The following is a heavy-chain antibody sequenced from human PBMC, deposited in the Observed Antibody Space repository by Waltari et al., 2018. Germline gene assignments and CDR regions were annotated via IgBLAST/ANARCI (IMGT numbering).Heavy chain of an antibody. CDR3: ARYVRPIYYMDV. J-gene: IGHJ6*03. CDR1: GFTFSSFF. CDR2: IKQDGSEK. D-gene: IGHD3-10*02. Sequence: EVQLVESGGGVVQPGGSLGLSCVAPGFTFSSFFMSWIRQAPGKGLEWVANIKQDGSEKYYVDSVKGRFTISRDNAENSLSLQMNSLRAEDTAVYYCARYVRPIYYMDVWGKGTTVTVSS. V-gene: IGHV3-7*04.